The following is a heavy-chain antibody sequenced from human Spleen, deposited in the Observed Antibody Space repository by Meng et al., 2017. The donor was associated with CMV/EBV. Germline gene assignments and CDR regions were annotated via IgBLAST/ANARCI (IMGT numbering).Heavy chain of an antibody. CDR1: GLKVSFNY. V-gene: IGHV3-53*01. Sequence: GGSLRLSCAASGLKVSFNYMNWVRQAPGKGLEWVSVIYGGGSTNYADSVKGRFTISRDNSKNTLYLQMNSLRAEDTAVYYCARSRGGFDPWGQGALVTVSS. CDR2: IYGGGST. J-gene: IGHJ5*02. CDR3: ARSRGGFDP. D-gene: IGHD3-10*01.